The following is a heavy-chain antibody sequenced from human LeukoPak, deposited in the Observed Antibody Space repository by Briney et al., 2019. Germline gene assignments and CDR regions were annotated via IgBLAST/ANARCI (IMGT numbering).Heavy chain of an antibody. CDR1: GFTSSDSY. J-gene: IGHJ4*02. CDR2: ISGNTLYT. CDR3: ARDTKADY. Sequence: GGSLRLSCSDSGFTSSDSYMSWIRQAPGKGLEWVSYISGNTLYTNYADSVKGRFTISRDNARNSLYLQMNSLRDEDTAVYYCARDTKADYWGQGTLVTVSS. V-gene: IGHV3-11*06.